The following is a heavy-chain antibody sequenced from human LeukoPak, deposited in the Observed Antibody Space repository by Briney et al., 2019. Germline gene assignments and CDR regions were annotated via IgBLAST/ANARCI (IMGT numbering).Heavy chain of an antibody. CDR3: AREGPYSSSWYTFDY. CDR1: GFTFDDYG. J-gene: IGHJ4*02. D-gene: IGHD6-13*01. CDR2: INWNGGST. V-gene: IGHV3-20*04. Sequence: GGSLRLSCAGSGFTFDDYGMSWVRQAPGKGLEWVSGINWNGGSTGYADSVKGRFTISRDNAKNSLYLQMNSLRAEDTALYYCAREGPYSSSWYTFDYWGQGTLVTVSS.